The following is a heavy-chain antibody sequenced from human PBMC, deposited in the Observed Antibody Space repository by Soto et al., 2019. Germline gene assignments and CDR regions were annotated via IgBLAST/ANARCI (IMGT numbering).Heavy chain of an antibody. D-gene: IGHD1-20*01. Sequence: GGALMLSCGCSGFMFRYYCMALRRQTPEKGLEWISTITSSGGNAYYAASVKGRVTISRDNAHNSLYLQMSGLRAEDTELYYCATDTYKNYVNSLEPWGQGTLVTVSS. J-gene: IGHJ5*02. CDR2: ITSSGGNA. CDR3: ATDTYKNYVNSLEP. CDR1: GFMFRYYC. V-gene: IGHV3-11*01.